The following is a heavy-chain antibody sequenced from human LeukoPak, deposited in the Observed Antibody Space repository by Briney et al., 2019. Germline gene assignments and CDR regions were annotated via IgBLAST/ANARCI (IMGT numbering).Heavy chain of an antibody. J-gene: IGHJ6*03. CDR3: ARDRGRTAYYYYMDV. Sequence: SETLSLTCAVSGGSISSSNWWSWVRQPPGKGLEWIGEIYHSGSTNYNPSLKSRVTISVDKSKNQFSLKLSSVTAADTAVYYCARDRGRTAYYYYMDVWGKGTTVTVSS. V-gene: IGHV4-4*02. CDR1: GGSISSSNW. D-gene: IGHD1-26*01. CDR2: IYHSGST.